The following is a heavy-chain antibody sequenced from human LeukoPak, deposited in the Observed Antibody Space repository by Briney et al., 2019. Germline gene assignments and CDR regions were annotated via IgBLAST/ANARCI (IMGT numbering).Heavy chain of an antibody. Sequence: GASVKVSCRTSGYTFMHRGISWVRQAPGLGFEWMGWISPYNGKTNYAQKLQGRVTMTTDTSTSTAYLEVRSLTSDDTAVYYCARGGAAAGGDFWGQGTLVAVSS. CDR2: ISPYNGKT. CDR3: ARGGAAAGGDF. CDR1: GYTFMHRG. J-gene: IGHJ4*02. V-gene: IGHV1-18*01. D-gene: IGHD6-13*01.